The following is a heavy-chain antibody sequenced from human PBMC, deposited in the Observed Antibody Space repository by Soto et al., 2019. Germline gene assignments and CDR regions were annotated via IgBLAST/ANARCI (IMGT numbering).Heavy chain of an antibody. CDR2: IWYDGSNK. CDR1: GFTFSSYG. Sequence: QVQLVESGGGVVQPGRSLRLSCAASGFTFSSYGMHWDRQAPGKGLEWVAVIWYDGSNKYYADSVKGRFTISRDNSKNTLYLQMNSLRAEDTAVYYCAREVGGIAAAAFDYWGQGTLVTVSS. V-gene: IGHV3-33*01. J-gene: IGHJ4*02. D-gene: IGHD6-13*01. CDR3: AREVGGIAAAAFDY.